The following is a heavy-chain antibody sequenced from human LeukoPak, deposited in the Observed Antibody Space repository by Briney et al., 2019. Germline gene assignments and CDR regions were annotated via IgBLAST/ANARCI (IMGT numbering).Heavy chain of an antibody. Sequence: PGGSLRLSCAASGFTFSSYWMHWVRQAPGQGLVWVSRINSDGSTTAYADSVKGRFTISRDNAKNTLYLQMNSLRAEDTAVYYCARKNGLDYWGQGTLVTVSS. CDR2: INSDGSTT. J-gene: IGHJ4*02. V-gene: IGHV3-74*01. CDR3: ARKNGLDY. CDR1: GFTFSSYW.